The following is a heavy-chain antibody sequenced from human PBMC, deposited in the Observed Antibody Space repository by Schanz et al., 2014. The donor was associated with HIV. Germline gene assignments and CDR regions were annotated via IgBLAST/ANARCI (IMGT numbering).Heavy chain of an antibody. CDR3: ARESNGAFDL. CDR2: ISSSGSTI. Sequence: QVQLVESGGGLVKPGGSLRLSCAASGFTFSDYYMSWLRQAPGKGLEWVSYISSSGSTIYYADSVKGRFAISRDNAKRTLYLQMNSLRAEESAVFYCARESNGAFDLWGRGTLVTVSS. J-gene: IGHJ2*01. CDR1: GFTFSDYY. V-gene: IGHV3-11*04.